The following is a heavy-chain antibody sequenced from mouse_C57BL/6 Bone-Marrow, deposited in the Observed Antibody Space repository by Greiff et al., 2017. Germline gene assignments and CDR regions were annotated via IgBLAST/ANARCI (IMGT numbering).Heavy chain of an antibody. J-gene: IGHJ4*01. D-gene: IGHD2-3*01. CDR3: AVYYAMDY. Sequence: QVQLQQPGAELVMPGASVKLSCKASGYTFTSYWMHWVKQRPGQGLEWIGEIDPSDSYTNYNQKFKGKSTLPVDKSSSTAYMQLSSLTSEDAAVYYCAVYYAMDYWGQGTSGTVSS. CDR2: IDPSDSYT. V-gene: IGHV1-69*01. CDR1: GYTFTSYW.